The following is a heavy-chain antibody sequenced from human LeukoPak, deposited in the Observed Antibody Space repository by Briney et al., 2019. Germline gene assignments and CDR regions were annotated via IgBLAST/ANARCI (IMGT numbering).Heavy chain of an antibody. CDR1: GFTFTSYA. CDR2: VSDSGGST. J-gene: IGHJ4*02. V-gene: IGHV3-23*01. Sequence: PGRSLRLSCAASGFTFTSYAMSWVRQAPGRGLEWVSAVSDSGGSTYYADFVKGRFTISRDNSKNTLYLQMNSLRAEDTAVYYCAKAGDSSSWYWVNYFDYWGQGTLVTVSS. D-gene: IGHD6-13*01. CDR3: AKAGDSSSWYWVNYFDY.